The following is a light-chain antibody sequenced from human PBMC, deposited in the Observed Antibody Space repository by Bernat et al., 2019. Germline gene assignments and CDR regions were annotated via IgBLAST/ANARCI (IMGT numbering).Light chain of an antibody. J-gene: IGLJ3*02. CDR2: SNN. CDR1: SSNIGSNT. CDR3: AAWDDSLNGPLLV. V-gene: IGLV1-44*01. Sequence: QSVLTQPPSASGTPGQRVTISCSGSSSNIGSNTVNWYQQLPGTAPKLLIYSNNQRPSGVPDRFSGSKSGTSASLAISGLQSEDEADYYCAAWDDSLNGPLLVCGGGTKLTVL.